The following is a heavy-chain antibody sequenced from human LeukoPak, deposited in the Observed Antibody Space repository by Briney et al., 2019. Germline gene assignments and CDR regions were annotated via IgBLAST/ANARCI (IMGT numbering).Heavy chain of an antibody. Sequence: PGGSLRLSCAASGFTVSSNYMTWVRQAPGKGLERVSLIYSGGSTKYADSVKGRFTISRDNSKNTLYLQMNSLRAEDTAVYYCAGYGSGSYYNDYWGQGTMVTVSS. CDR1: GFTVSSNY. CDR2: IYSGGST. V-gene: IGHV3-66*01. CDR3: AGYGSGSYYNDY. J-gene: IGHJ3*01. D-gene: IGHD3-10*01.